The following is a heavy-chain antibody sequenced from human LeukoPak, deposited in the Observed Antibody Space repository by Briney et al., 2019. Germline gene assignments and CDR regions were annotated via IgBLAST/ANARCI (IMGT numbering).Heavy chain of an antibody. D-gene: IGHD3-22*01. CDR3: AKAYDSSGRDYFDY. J-gene: IGHJ4*02. V-gene: IGHV3-9*01. Sequence: QTGRSLRLSCAASGFTFDDYAMHWVRQAPGKGLEWVSGISWNSGSIGYADPVKGRFTISRDNAKNSLYLQMNSLRAEDTALYYCAKAYDSSGRDYFDYWGQGTLVTVSP. CDR2: ISWNSGSI. CDR1: GFTFDDYA.